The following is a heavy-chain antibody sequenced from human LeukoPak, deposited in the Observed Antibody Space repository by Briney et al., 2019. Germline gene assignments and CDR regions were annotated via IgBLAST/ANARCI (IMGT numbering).Heavy chain of an antibody. J-gene: IGHJ4*02. CDR2: ISSDGSVT. CDR1: GFSFSNYW. D-gene: IGHD2-21*02. Sequence: GESLRLSCAVSGFSFSNYWMHWVRQDPGKGLVWVSYISSDGSVTKYAASVKGRLTISRDNAVNTLYLQMNSLRVEDTAVYYCVRGSLRLPRSTPDYWGQGTLVTVSS. V-gene: IGHV3-74*03. CDR3: VRGSLRLPRSTPDY.